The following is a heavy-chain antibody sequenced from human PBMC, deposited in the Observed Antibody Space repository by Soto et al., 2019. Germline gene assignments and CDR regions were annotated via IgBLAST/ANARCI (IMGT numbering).Heavy chain of an antibody. V-gene: IGHV4-59*08. D-gene: IGHD4-17*01. Sequence: SETLSLTCTVSGGSISSYYWSWIRQPPGKGLEWIGYIYYSGSTNYNPSLKSRVTISVDTSKNQFSLKLSSVTAADTAVYYCARHSYGDLIDYWGQGTLVTAPQ. J-gene: IGHJ4*02. CDR2: IYYSGST. CDR1: GGSISSYY. CDR3: ARHSYGDLIDY.